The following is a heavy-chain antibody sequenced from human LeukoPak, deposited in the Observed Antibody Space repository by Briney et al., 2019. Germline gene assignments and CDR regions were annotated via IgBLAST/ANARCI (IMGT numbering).Heavy chain of an antibody. Sequence: GGSLRLSCVVSGXTVSSNYVSWFRQAPGKGLEWVSVIYSGGSTYYADSVKGRFTISRDNSKNTLYLQMNSLRAEDTAVYYCARERGHLDYWGQGTLVTVSS. CDR1: GXTVSSNY. V-gene: IGHV3-66*01. CDR3: ARERGHLDY. CDR2: IYSGGST. J-gene: IGHJ4*02. D-gene: IGHD6-25*01.